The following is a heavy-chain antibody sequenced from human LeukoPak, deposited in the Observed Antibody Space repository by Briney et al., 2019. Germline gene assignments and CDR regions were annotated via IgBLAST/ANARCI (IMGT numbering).Heavy chain of an antibody. CDR2: ISYDGSNK. Sequence: GRSLRLSCAASGFTFSSYGMHWVRQAPGKGLEWVAVISYDGSNKYYADSVKGRFTISRDNSKNTLYLQMNSLRAEDTAVYYCAKVEAHKYSSGWYYFDYWGQGTLVTVSS. CDR3: AKVEAHKYSSGWYYFDY. V-gene: IGHV3-30*18. CDR1: GFTFSSYG. J-gene: IGHJ4*02. D-gene: IGHD6-19*01.